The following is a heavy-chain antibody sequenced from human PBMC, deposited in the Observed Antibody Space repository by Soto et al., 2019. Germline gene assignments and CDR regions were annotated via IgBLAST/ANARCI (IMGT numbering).Heavy chain of an antibody. V-gene: IGHV3-23*01. CDR1: GFTFGSYA. CDR3: AKGAGYCSGCSCYSPLDV. Sequence: EVQLLESGGGSEQPGGSLRLSCAASGFTFGSYAMSWVRQAPGKGLEWVSSISVGGGNTYYADSVKGRFTISRDNSKNTLYLQVSSLRAEDTAVYYCAKGAGYCSGCSCYSPLDVWGQGTTVTVSS. D-gene: IGHD2-15*01. J-gene: IGHJ6*02. CDR2: ISVGGGNT.